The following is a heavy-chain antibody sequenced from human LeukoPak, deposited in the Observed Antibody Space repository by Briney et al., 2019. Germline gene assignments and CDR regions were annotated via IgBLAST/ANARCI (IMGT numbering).Heavy chain of an antibody. CDR1: GGSFSGYY. D-gene: IGHD2-15*01. Sequence: PSETLSLTCAVYGGSFSGYYWSWIRQPPGKGLEWVSFISSGSDYIYYADSVKGRFTISRDNAKNSLYLQMNSPRAEDTAVHYCARDFCRVPDYWGAGNLVTVSS. V-gene: IGHV3-21*01. CDR3: ARDFCRVPDY. CDR2: ISSGSDYI. J-gene: IGHJ4*02.